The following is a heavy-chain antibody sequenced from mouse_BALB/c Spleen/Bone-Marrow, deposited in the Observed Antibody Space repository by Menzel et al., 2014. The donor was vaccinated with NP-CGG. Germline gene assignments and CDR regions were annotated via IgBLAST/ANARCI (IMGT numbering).Heavy chain of an antibody. CDR3: AREKFYYRISWFAY. Sequence: QVHVKQSGTEVVRPGASVKLSCKASGYSFTTYWMNWVKQRPGQGLEWIGMIHPSDSETRLNQKFKDKATLTVDKSSSTAYMQLNSPTSEDSAVYYCAREKFYYRISWFAYWGQGTLVTVS. CDR2: IHPSDSET. D-gene: IGHD2-14*01. CDR1: GYSFTTYW. J-gene: IGHJ3*01. V-gene: IGHV1-61*01.